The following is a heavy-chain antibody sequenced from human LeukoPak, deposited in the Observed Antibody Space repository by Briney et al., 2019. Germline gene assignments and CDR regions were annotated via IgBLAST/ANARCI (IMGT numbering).Heavy chain of an antibody. J-gene: IGHJ2*01. Sequence: ESGGSLRLSCVASGFTFSSYAMNWVRQAPGKGLEWVSAITGSADNTYNADSVKGRFTVSREIFRNTLYLQMNSLRVDDTAVYYCAKAQQWPISNWYFDLWGRGTLVTVSS. V-gene: IGHV3-23*01. CDR3: AKAQQWPISNWYFDL. D-gene: IGHD6-19*01. CDR2: ITGSADNT. CDR1: GFTFSSYA.